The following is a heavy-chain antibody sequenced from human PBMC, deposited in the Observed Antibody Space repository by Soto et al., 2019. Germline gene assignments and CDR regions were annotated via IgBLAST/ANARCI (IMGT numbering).Heavy chain of an antibody. D-gene: IGHD5-18*01. CDR2: IIPIFGTA. CDR3: ARDKGGYSYGTFDY. CDR1: WGTLSSNV. J-gene: IGHJ4*02. V-gene: IGHV1-69*13. Sequence: ASGKVSCKDFWGTLSSNVINWGGQAPGQGLEWMVGIIPIFGTANYAQKFQGRVTITADESTSTAYMELSSLRSEDTAVYYCARDKGGYSYGTFDYWGQGTLVTVSS.